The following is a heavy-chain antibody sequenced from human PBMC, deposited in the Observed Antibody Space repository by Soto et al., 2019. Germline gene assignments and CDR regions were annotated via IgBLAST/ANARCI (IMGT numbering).Heavy chain of an antibody. CDR3: ARVVVWGSSWENDAFDI. Sequence: QLQLQESGSGLVKPSQTLSLTCAVSGGSISSGGYSWSWIRQPPGKGLEWIGHIYHSGSTYYNPSLKSRVTISVDRSQNQFSLKLSSVTAADTAVYYCARVVVWGSSWENDAFDIWGQGTMVTVSS. V-gene: IGHV4-30-2*01. D-gene: IGHD6-13*01. J-gene: IGHJ3*02. CDR2: IYHSGST. CDR1: GGSISSGGYS.